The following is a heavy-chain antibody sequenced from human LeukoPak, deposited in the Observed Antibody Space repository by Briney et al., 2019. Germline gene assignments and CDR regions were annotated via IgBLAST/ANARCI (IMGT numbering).Heavy chain of an antibody. D-gene: IGHD6-25*01. CDR3: ASSGHDPADY. J-gene: IGHJ4*02. CDR2: IKQDGSEK. Sequence: GGSLGLSCAASGFTFSSYWMSWVRQAPGKGLEWVANIKQDGSEKYYVDSVKGRFTISRNNAKNSLYLQMNSLRAEDTAVYYCASSGHDPADYWGQGTLVTVSS. V-gene: IGHV3-7*01. CDR1: GFTFSSYW.